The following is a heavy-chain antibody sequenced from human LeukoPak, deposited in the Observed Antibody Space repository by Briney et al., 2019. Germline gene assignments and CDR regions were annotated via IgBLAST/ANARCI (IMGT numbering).Heavy chain of an antibody. CDR1: GFTINTYA. D-gene: IGHD4-17*01. Sequence: GGSLRLSCAPSGFTINTYAMTWVRQAPGKGLEWVSSITVNGGGISYADSVKGRFTISRDNSKNTLYLQMNSLRAEDTAVYYCAKDPNGDYVGAFDGWDQGTRVTVSS. CDR3: AKDPNGDYVGAFDG. V-gene: IGHV3-23*01. CDR2: ITVNGGGI. J-gene: IGHJ3*01.